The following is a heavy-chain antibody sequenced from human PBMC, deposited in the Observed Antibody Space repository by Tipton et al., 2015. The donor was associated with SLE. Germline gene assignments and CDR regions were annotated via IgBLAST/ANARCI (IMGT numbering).Heavy chain of an antibody. J-gene: IGHJ2*01. CDR2: IFHSGTT. CDR1: GYSLHSGYH. V-gene: IGHV4-38-2*02. D-gene: IGHD4-11*01. CDR3: AREFLNPVTTVHYYFDL. Sequence: TLSLTCAVSGYSLHSGYHWGWIRQPPGKGLEWIGSIFHSGTTFYNPSLYSRVTISVDTSNNQFSLNLNSVTAADTAVYYCAREFLNPVTTVHYYFDLWGRGTLVTVSS.